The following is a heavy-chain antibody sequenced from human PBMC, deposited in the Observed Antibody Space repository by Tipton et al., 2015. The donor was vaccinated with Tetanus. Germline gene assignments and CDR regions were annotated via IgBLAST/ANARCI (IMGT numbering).Heavy chain of an antibody. J-gene: IGHJ6*02. Sequence: TLSLTCTVSGSSISSYYWSWIRQPPGKGLEWIGYIYYSGSTNYNPSLKSRVTISVDTSKNQFSLKLSSVTAADTAVYYCARGYHSSGYYLNGMDVWGQGTTVPVSS. CDR3: ARGYHSSGYYLNGMDV. CDR2: IYYSGST. CDR1: GSSISSYY. D-gene: IGHD3-22*01. V-gene: IGHV4-59*01.